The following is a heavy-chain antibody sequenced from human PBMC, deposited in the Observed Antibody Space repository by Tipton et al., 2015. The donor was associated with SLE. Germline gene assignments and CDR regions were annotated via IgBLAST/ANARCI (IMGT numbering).Heavy chain of an antibody. CDR1: GFTFSSYA. D-gene: IGHD1-26*01. CDR2: ISGSGGST. V-gene: IGHV3-23*01. J-gene: IGHJ3*02. Sequence: SLRLSCAASGFTFSSYAMSWVRQAPGKGLEWVSAISGSGGSTYYADSVKGRFTISRDNSKNTLYLQMNSLRAEDTAVYYCAKGVGATGSAFDIWGQGTMVTVSS. CDR3: AKGVGATGSAFDI.